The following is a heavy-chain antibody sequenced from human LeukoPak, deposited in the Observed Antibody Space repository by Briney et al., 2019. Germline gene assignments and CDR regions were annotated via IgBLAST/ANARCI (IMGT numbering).Heavy chain of an antibody. V-gene: IGHV4-61*02. J-gene: IGHJ4*02. CDR2: IYTSGST. Sequence: SETLSLTCTVSGGSISSGSYYWSWIRQPAGKGLEWIGRIYTSGSTNYNPSLKSRVTISVDTSKNQFSLKLSSVTAADTAVYYCARSPLEYSTPGYFDYWGQGTLVTVSS. D-gene: IGHD6-6*01. CDR1: GGSISSGSYY. CDR3: ARSPLEYSTPGYFDY.